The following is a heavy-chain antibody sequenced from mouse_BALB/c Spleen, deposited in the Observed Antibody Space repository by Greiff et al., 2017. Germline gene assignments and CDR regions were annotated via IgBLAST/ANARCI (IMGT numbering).Heavy chain of an antibody. V-gene: IGHV5-6-5*01. D-gene: IGHD2-2*01. CDR1: GFTFSSYA. CDR2: ISSGGST. CDR3: ARGYGYDRGSYAMDY. J-gene: IGHJ4*01. Sequence: DVMLVESGGGLVKPGGSLKLSCAASGFTFSSYAMSWVRQTPEKRLEWVASISSGGSTYYPDSVKGRFTISRDNARNILYLQMSSLRSEDTAMYYCARGYGYDRGSYAMDYWGQGTSVTVSS.